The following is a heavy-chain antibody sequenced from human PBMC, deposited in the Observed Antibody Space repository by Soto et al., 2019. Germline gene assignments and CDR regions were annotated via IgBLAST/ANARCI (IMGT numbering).Heavy chain of an antibody. V-gene: IGHV2-5*02. Sequence: QITLKESSPTLVKPTQTLTLTCSFSGFSLYTGGVGVGWIRQPPGQALEWLALLYWDDTRRYNPSLKNTLTIAKDTSENQGVLTVTDMGPVDTGTYFCAHYTTDTYFDVWGKGATVTVSS. D-gene: IGHD1-1*01. CDR1: GFSLYTGGVG. CDR3: AHYTTDTYFDV. J-gene: IGHJ6*04. CDR2: LYWDDTR.